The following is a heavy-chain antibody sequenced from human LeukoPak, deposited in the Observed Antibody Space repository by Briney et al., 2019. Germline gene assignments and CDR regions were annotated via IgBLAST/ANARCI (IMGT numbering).Heavy chain of an antibody. CDR3: ARVGAYCGGDCADYYDSRGYARPYATSYFDY. D-gene: IGHD3-22*01. CDR2: IYYSGST. Sequence: SQTLSLTCTVSGGSISSGDYYWSWIRQPPGTGLEWIGYIYYSGSTYYNPSLKSRVTISVDTSKNQFSLKLSSVTAADTAVYYCARVGAYCGGDCADYYDSRGYARPYATSYFDYWGQGTLVTVSS. CDR1: GGSISSGDYY. V-gene: IGHV4-30-4*08. J-gene: IGHJ4*02.